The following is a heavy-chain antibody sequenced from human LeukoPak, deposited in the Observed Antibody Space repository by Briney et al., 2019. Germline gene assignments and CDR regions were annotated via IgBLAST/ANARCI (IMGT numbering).Heavy chain of an antibody. D-gene: IGHD5-12*01. CDR2: ISSRSSYI. Sequence: GGSLRLSCAASGFTFSSYSMNWVRQAPGKGLEWVSSISSRSSYIYYTDSVKGRFTISRDNAKNSLHLQMNSLRAEDTALYYCARGSTGGYSGYDATRKHFDYWGQGTLVTVSS. J-gene: IGHJ4*02. CDR1: GFTFSSYS. CDR3: ARGSTGGYSGYDATRKHFDY. V-gene: IGHV3-21*01.